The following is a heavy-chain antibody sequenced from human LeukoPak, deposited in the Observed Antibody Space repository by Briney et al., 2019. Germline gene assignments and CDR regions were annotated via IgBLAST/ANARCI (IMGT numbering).Heavy chain of an antibody. J-gene: IGHJ3*02. D-gene: IGHD1-1*01. CDR1: GGSFSGYY. Sequence: SETLSLTCAVYGGSFSGYYWSWIRQPPGKGLEWIGEINHSGSTNYNPSLKSRVTISVDTSKNQFSLKLSSVTAADTAVYYCARVDWNDPLGAFDIWGQGTMVTVSS. CDR3: ARVDWNDPLGAFDI. V-gene: IGHV4-34*01. CDR2: INHSGST.